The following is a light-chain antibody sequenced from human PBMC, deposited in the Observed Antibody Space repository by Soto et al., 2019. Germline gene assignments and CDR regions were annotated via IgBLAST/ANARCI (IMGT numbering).Light chain of an antibody. CDR1: NSNIGSNP. J-gene: IGLJ3*02. CDR3: AAWDDSLNGWV. Sequence: QAVVTQAPSASGTPGQTVAISCSGSNSNIGSNPVNWYQQFPGTAPNFLMYENSKRPSGVPDRFSGSKSDTSASLAISGLLSEDESTYYCAAWDDSLNGWVFGGGTKLTVL. CDR2: ENS. V-gene: IGLV1-44*01.